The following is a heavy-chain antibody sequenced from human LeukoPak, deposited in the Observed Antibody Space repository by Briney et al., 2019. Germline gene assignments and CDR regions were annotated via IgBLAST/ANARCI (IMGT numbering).Heavy chain of an antibody. CDR2: IGTASDT. Sequence: AGGSLRLSCAASGFTFSSLDMQWVRHPTGQGREWVSTIGTASDTYYPGSVEGRFTLSRDNAKNSLYLQMNSLTAGDTAVYYCARGPPRGKYYYMDVWGKGTTVTVSS. D-gene: IGHD1-1*01. V-gene: IGHV3-13*01. CDR1: GFTFSSLD. J-gene: IGHJ6*03. CDR3: ARGPPRGKYYYMDV.